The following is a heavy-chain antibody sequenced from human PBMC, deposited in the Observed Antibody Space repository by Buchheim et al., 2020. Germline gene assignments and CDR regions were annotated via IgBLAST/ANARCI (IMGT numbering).Heavy chain of an antibody. J-gene: IGHJ4*02. CDR2: VSGDGSST. CDR1: GFTFTSAW. V-gene: IGHV3-74*01. Sequence: EVQLVESGGGLVQPGGSLRLSCTASGFTFTSAWMYWVRQAPGKGLVWVSRVSGDGSSTNYADSVRGRFTISRDNAKNTLYLKMNRLRVEDTAVYYCVRDFHWGSADYWGQGTL. CDR3: VRDFHWGSADY. D-gene: IGHD7-27*01.